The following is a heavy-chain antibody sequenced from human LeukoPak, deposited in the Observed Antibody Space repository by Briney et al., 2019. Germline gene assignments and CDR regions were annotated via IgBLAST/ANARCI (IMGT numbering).Heavy chain of an antibody. CDR1: AFTFSTYT. V-gene: IGHV3-21*01. Sequence: GGSLRLSCAASAFTFSTYTMTWVRQAPGKGLEYVSSISSSSISRHYADSVKGRFTISRDNANNSLFLQMNSLRAEDTAVYYCARGDVRDYWGQGTLVTVSS. D-gene: IGHD2-21*01. CDR2: ISSSSISR. J-gene: IGHJ4*02. CDR3: ARGDVRDY.